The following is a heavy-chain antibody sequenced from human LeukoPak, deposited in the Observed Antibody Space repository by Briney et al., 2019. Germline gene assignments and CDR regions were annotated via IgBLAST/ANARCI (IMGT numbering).Heavy chain of an antibody. J-gene: IGHJ6*04. D-gene: IGHD1-26*01. CDR2: IYASGSTI. CDR1: GFTFASYE. V-gene: IGHV3-48*03. CDR3: ARKVGYYYYYGMDV. Sequence: GSLRLSCAAPGFTFASYEMNWVRQAPGKGLECIAYIYASGSTIYYSDSVKGRFTISRDNAKNSLYLQMNSLSAEDTAVYYCARKVGYYYYYGMDVWGKGTTVTVSS.